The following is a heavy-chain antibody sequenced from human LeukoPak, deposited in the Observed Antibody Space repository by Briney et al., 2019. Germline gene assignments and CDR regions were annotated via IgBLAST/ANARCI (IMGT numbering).Heavy chain of an antibody. CDR2: IYYSGST. J-gene: IGHJ3*02. V-gene: IGHV4-59*01. D-gene: IGHD3-10*01. CDR3: ARERFGTGFDI. Sequence: SETLSLTCTVSGGSISSYYWSWIRQPPGKGLEWIGYIYYSGSTNYNPSLKSRVTISVDTSKNQFSLKLSSVTAADTAVYYCARERFGTGFDIWGQGTMVTVSS. CDR1: GGSISSYY.